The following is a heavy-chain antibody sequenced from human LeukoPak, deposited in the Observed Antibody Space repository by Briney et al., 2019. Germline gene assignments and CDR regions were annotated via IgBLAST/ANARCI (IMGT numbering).Heavy chain of an antibody. CDR1: RFTFSRHG. Sequence: PGGSLRLSCVASRFTFSRHGLNGVRHAQGQGLELDSYISSSSSIIHYADSVKSRFTISREDAKNSLFLQMNSLRAEDTAVYYCARVAREGLDNWFDPWGQGTLVTVSS. CDR3: ARVAREGLDNWFDP. J-gene: IGHJ5*02. V-gene: IGHV3-48*01. CDR2: ISSSSSII. D-gene: IGHD3/OR15-3a*01.